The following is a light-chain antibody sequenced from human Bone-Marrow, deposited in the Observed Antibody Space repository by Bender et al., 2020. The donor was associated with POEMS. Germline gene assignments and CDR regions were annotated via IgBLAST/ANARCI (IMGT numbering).Light chain of an antibody. CDR3: SSYTSSDTLDV. V-gene: IGLV1-40*01. Sequence: QSVLTQPPSVSGAPGQRVTISCTGSSSNTGSGYDINWYQHLPGTAPKLLIYGYNNRPSGVPDRFSGSKSANTASLTISGLQVEDEAFYYCSSYTSSDTLDVFGTGTWVTVL. CDR1: SSNTGSGYD. J-gene: IGLJ1*01. CDR2: GYN.